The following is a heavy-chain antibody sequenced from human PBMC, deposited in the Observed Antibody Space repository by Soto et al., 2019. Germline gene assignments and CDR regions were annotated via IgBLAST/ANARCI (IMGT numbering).Heavy chain of an antibody. V-gene: IGHV1-18*01. Sequence: ASVKVSCKASGYTFTSYGISWVRQAPGQGLEWMGWISAYNGNTNYAQKLQGRVTMTTDTSTSTAYMELRSLRSDDTAVYYCARDGSGCSSTSCYPDYWGQGTLVTVSS. CDR1: GYTFTSYG. CDR2: ISAYNGNT. CDR3: ARDGSGCSSTSCYPDY. D-gene: IGHD2-2*01. J-gene: IGHJ4*02.